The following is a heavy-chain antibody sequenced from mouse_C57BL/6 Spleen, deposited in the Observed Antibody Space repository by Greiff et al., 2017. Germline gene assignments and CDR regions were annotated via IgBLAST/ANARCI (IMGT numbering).Heavy chain of an antibody. V-gene: IGHV1-26*01. CDR3: ARASYGSSYWYFDV. CDR1: GYTFTDYY. J-gene: IGHJ1*03. Sequence: EVQLQQSGPELVKPGASVKISCKASGYTFTDYYMNWVKQSHGKSLEWIGDINPNNGGTSYNQKFKGKATLTVDKSSSTAYMELRSLTSEESAVYYCARASYGSSYWYFDVWGTGTTVTVSS. D-gene: IGHD1-1*01. CDR2: INPNNGGT.